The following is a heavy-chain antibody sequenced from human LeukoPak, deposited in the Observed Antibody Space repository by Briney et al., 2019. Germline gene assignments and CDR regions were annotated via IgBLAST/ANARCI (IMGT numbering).Heavy chain of an antibody. Sequence: PSETLSLTCTVSGGSISSSSYYWGWNRQPPGKGLEWIGSIYYSGSTYYNPSRKSRITIYVDTNKNQFSLKLSSVTAADAAFYYCARKRVLMYYDSSSPGTNWFDPWGQGTLVTVSS. CDR3: ARKRVLMYYDSSSPGTNWFDP. CDR1: GGSISSSSYY. CDR2: IYYSGST. V-gene: IGHV4-39*01. J-gene: IGHJ5*02. D-gene: IGHD3-22*01.